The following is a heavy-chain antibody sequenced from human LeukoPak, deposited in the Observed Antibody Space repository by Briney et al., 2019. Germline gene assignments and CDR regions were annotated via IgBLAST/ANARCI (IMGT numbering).Heavy chain of an antibody. J-gene: IGHJ4*02. Sequence: PGGSLRLSCAASGFTFSNAWMSWVRQAPGKGLEWVGRIKSKTDGGTTDYAAPVKGRFTISRDDSKNTLYLQMNSLKTEDTAVYYCTTAAEIIRENYYDSSAGGQGTLVTVSS. V-gene: IGHV3-15*01. D-gene: IGHD3-22*01. CDR3: TTAAEIIRENYYDSSA. CDR1: GFTFSNAW. CDR2: IKSKTDGGTT.